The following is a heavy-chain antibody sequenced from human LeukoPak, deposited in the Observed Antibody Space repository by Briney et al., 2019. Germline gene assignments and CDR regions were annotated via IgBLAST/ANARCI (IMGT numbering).Heavy chain of an antibody. D-gene: IGHD3-22*01. V-gene: IGHV3-48*04. J-gene: IGHJ3*02. CDR2: ISSSSSTI. CDR1: GFTFSSYS. CDR3: ARDLSVDSSGYEGAFDI. Sequence: GGSLRLSCAASGFTFSSYSMNWVRQAPGKGLEWVSYISSSSSTIYYADSVKGRFTISRDNAKNSLYLQMNSLRAEDTAVYYCARDLSVDSSGYEGAFDIWGQGTMVTVSS.